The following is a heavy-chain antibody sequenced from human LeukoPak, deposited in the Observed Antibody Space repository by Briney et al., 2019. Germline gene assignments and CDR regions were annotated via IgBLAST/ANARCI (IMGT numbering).Heavy chain of an antibody. CDR3: AREYCSCTSCYFFC. CDR2: INLNSGGT. CDR1: GYAFTCYY. Sequence: GASVKVSCKASGYAFTCYYMHWVRQGPGQGRDWMGWINLNSGGTNYAQKFQGRFTMTRDTSISTVYMELSSLRSDDTAVYYCAREYCSCTSCYFFCGGQRTLVTV. V-gene: IGHV1-2*02. D-gene: IGHD2-2*01. J-gene: IGHJ4*02.